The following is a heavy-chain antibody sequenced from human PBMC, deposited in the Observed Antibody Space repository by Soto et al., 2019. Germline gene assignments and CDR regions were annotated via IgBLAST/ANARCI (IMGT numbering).Heavy chain of an antibody. CDR2: IYYSGST. CDR1: GGSISSYY. D-gene: IGHD3-10*01. V-gene: IGHV4-59*01. Sequence: QVQLQESGPGLVKPSETLSLTCTVSGGSISSYYWSWIRQPPGKGLEWIGYIYYSGSTNYNPSLKSRVTVTVDTSKNLFSLKLRSVTAADTAVYYCARGKLLWFGELSPYFDYWGQGTLVTVSS. J-gene: IGHJ4*02. CDR3: ARGKLLWFGELSPYFDY.